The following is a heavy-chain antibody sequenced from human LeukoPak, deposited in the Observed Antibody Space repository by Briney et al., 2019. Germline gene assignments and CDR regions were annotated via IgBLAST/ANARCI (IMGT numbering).Heavy chain of an antibody. CDR2: ISYDGSNK. CDR3: ARALKWLLYYYYGMDV. D-gene: IGHD3-22*01. V-gene: IGHV3-30-3*01. Sequence: GGSLRLSCAASGFTFSSYAMHWVRQAPGKGLEWVAVISYDGSNKYYADSVKGRFTISRDNSKNTLYLQMNSLRAEDTAVYYCARALKWLLYYYYGMDVWGQGTTVTVSS. J-gene: IGHJ6*02. CDR1: GFTFSSYA.